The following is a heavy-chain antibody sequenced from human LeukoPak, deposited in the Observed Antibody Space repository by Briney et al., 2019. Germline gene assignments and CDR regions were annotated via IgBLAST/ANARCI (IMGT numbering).Heavy chain of an antibody. V-gene: IGHV1-2*02. CDR2: INPNSGGT. CDR1: GYTFTEYY. J-gene: IGHJ5*02. Sequence: ASVKVSCKTSGYTFTEYYIHWVRQAPGHGLEWMGWINPNSGGTYYAQKFQGRVTMTSDTSISTAYMELSRLRSDNTAVYYCARRLGYSYGGWFDPWGQGTLVTVSS. CDR3: ARRLGYSYGGWFDP. D-gene: IGHD5-18*01.